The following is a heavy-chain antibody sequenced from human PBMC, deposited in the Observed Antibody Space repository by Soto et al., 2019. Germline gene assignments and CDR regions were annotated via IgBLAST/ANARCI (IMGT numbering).Heavy chain of an antibody. V-gene: IGHV4-39*01. D-gene: IGHD6-19*01. CDR3: ARLVPDSSGNFDY. Sequence: QLQLQESGPGLVKPSETLSLTCTVSGGSISSSSYYWGWIRQPPGKGLEWIGSIYYSGSTYYNPSLKSRVTISVDTSKNQFSLKLSSVTAADTAVYYCARLVPDSSGNFDYWGQGTLVTVSS. J-gene: IGHJ4*02. CDR2: IYYSGST. CDR1: GGSISSSSYY.